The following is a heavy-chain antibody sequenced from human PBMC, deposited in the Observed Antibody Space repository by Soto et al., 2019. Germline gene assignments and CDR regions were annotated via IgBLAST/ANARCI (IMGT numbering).Heavy chain of an antibody. CDR2: ISSNGGST. J-gene: IGHJ4*02. CDR1: GFTFSSYA. V-gene: IGHV3-64*01. D-gene: IGHD3-16*02. Sequence: GGSLRLSCAASGFTFSSYAMHWVRQAPGKGLEYVSAISSNGGSTYYANSVKGRFTISRDNTKNTLYLQMGSLRAEDMAVYYCASDPGEWRLSVSYFFYWGQGTLVTVSS. CDR3: ASDPGEWRLSVSYFFY.